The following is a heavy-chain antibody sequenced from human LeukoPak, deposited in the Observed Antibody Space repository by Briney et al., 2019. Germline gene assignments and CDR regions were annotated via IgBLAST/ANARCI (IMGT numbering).Heavy chain of an antibody. Sequence: PGGSLRLSCAASGFTFSSYAMHWVRQAPGKGLEWVAVISYDGSNKYYADSVKGRFTISRDNSKNTLYLQMNSLRAEDTAVYYCARGYSYKDYWGQGTLVTVSS. D-gene: IGHD5-18*01. CDR2: ISYDGSNK. J-gene: IGHJ4*02. V-gene: IGHV3-30*04. CDR1: GFTFSSYA. CDR3: ARGYSYKDY.